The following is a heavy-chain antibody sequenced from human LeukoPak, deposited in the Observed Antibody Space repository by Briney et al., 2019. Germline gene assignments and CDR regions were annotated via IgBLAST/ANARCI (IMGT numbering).Heavy chain of an antibody. D-gene: IGHD1-26*01. CDR3: VRGGTYYLPY. CDR1: GVSITDNW. CDR2: ILHTGPT. V-gene: IGHV4-4*02. Sequence: SETLSLTCAVSGVSITDNWWRWVRQPPGKGLEWIGEILHTGPTNFNPSLKSRVTISMDKSENQLSLRLNSVTAADTAIYYCVRGGTYYLPYWGQGILVTVSS. J-gene: IGHJ4*02.